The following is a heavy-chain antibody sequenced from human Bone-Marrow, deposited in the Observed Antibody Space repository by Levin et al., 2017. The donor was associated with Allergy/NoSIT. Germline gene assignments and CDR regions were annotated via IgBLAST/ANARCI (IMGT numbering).Heavy chain of an antibody. CDR2: IYYTGDA. V-gene: IGHV4-59*01. CDR3: ARARDSFGYLPLDY. Sequence: MSSETLSLTCTVSGGSMSRYYWSWIRQSPERGLEWIAYIYYTGDASYNPSLEGRVTISVDTPKNQFSLRLNSVTAADTALYYCARARDSFGYLPLDYWGQGTLVTVSS. CDR1: GGSMSRYY. D-gene: IGHD5-18*01. J-gene: IGHJ4*02.